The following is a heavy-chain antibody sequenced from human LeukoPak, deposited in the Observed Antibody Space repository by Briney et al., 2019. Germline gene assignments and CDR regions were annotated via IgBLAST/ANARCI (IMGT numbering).Heavy chain of an antibody. CDR2: IRADETHE. CDR1: GFIFRDFG. D-gene: IGHD2-8*01. Sequence: PGGSLRLSCVASGFIFRDFGMHWVRQAPGKGLEWLAFIRADETHEFYAHSVMGRFSISRDISTNTLFLQMDSLTVDDTAVYYCVKDNPVCDFWGQGTLVTVSS. CDR3: VKDNPVCDF. J-gene: IGHJ4*02. V-gene: IGHV3-30*02.